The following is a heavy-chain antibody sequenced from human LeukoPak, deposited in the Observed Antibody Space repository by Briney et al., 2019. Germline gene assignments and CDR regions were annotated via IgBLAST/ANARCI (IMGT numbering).Heavy chain of an antibody. V-gene: IGHV3-30*02. D-gene: IGHD2-2*02. CDR1: GFTFSSYG. Sequence: GGSLRLSCAASGFTFSSYGMHWVRQAPGKGLEWVAFIRYDGSNIYYVDSVEGRFTISRDNSKNTLSLQMNSLRDEDTAVYYCAKDVGNYCSSTSCYRYLQHWDQGTLVTVSS. CDR2: IRYDGSNI. CDR3: AKDVGNYCSSTSCYRYLQH. J-gene: IGHJ1*01.